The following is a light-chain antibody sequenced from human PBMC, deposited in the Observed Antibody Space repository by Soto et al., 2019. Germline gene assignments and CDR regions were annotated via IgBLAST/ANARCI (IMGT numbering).Light chain of an antibody. CDR1: SSDVGSYNL. Sequence: QSALTQPASVSGSPGQSITISCTGTSSDVGSYNLVSWYQQHPVKAPKLKIYEGSKRPSGVSNRFSGSKSGNTASLTISGLQAEDEADYYCCSYAGSSTYVFGTGTKLTVL. J-gene: IGLJ1*01. CDR2: EGS. V-gene: IGLV2-23*01. CDR3: CSYAGSSTYV.